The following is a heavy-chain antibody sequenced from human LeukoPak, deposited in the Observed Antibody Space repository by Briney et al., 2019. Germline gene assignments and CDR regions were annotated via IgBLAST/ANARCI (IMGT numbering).Heavy chain of an antibody. J-gene: IGHJ4*02. V-gene: IGHV3-33*01. Sequence: GGSLRLSCAASGFTFSSYDMHWVRQAPGKGLERVAVIWYDGSNKYYADSVKGRFTISRDNSKNTLYLQVNSLRAEDTAVYYCARDRGGDGINYYFDYWGQGTLVTVSS. D-gene: IGHD5-24*01. CDR1: GFTFSSYD. CDR2: IWYDGSNK. CDR3: ARDRGGDGINYYFDY.